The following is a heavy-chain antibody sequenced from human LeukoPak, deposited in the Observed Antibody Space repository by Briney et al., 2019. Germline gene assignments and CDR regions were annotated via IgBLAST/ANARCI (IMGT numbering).Heavy chain of an antibody. CDR1: GGSISSGDYY. Sequence: SETLSLTCTVSGGSISSGDYYWSWIRQPPGKGLEWIAYMYYSGSTYYNPSLKSRVTMSADTSKNQLSLKLSSVTAADTAVYYCARGGYTLQPRGFDYWGQGTLVTVSS. D-gene: IGHD2-2*02. V-gene: IGHV4-30-4*02. J-gene: IGHJ4*02. CDR2: MYYSGST. CDR3: ARGGYTLQPRGFDY.